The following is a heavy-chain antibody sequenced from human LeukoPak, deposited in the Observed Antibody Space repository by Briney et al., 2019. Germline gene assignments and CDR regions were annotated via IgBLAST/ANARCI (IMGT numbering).Heavy chain of an antibody. CDR3: ARDGCSSTSCYRAFDI. J-gene: IGHJ3*02. Sequence: ASVKVSCKVSGYTLTELSMHWVRQAPGKGLEWMGGFDPEDGETIYAQKFQGRVTMTEDTSTDTAYMELSSLRSEDTAVYYCARDGCSSTSCYRAFDIWGQGTMVTVSS. V-gene: IGHV1-24*01. CDR2: FDPEDGET. CDR1: GYTLTELS. D-gene: IGHD2-2*01.